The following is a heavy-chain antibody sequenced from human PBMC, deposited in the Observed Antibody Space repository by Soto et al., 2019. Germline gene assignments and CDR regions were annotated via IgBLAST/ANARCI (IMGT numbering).Heavy chain of an antibody. Sequence: SETLSLTCGVSGCSISTDYYWGWLRQPPGKGLEWIGSIYHSGSTYYNPSLKSRATISVDTYKNQFSLKLSSVTAAETAVYYCARDGFTYYDILSGYYPSYYFHYWGQGTLVTVSS. J-gene: IGHJ4*02. CDR1: GCSISTDYY. CDR2: IYHSGST. D-gene: IGHD3-9*01. V-gene: IGHV4-38-2*02. CDR3: ARDGFTYYDILSGYYPSYYFHY.